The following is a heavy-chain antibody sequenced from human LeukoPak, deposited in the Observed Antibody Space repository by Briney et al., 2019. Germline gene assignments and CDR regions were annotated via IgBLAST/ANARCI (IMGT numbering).Heavy chain of an antibody. Sequence: SVKLSCKPSRGPFSPSAISSVRHAPDQGLQWRAGIIPIFDTAHSAQKLQGTVTITADKSTSTAYMELSSLRSEDTAVYYCASDTSGYCSGGSCYYRWGQGTLVTVSS. CDR3: ASDTSGYCSGGSCYYR. J-gene: IGHJ4*02. CDR1: RGPFSPSA. V-gene: IGHV1-69*06. CDR2: IIPIFDTA. D-gene: IGHD2-15*01.